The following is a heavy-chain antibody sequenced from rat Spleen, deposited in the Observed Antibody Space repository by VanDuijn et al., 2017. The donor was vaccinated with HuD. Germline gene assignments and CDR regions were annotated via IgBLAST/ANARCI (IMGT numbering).Heavy chain of an antibody. J-gene: IGHJ1*01. CDR3: ARHIYSSYIYGNWYFDF. D-gene: IGHD1-2*01. CDR2: ISYDGGTT. CDR1: GFTFSDYG. Sequence: EVQLVGSGGGLVQPGRSMKLSCTDSGFTFSDYGMAWVLQAPTKGLEWVASISYDGGTTYYRDSVKGRFTISRDNAKSTLYLQMESLRSEDTATYYCARHIYSSYIYGNWYFDFWGPGTMVTVSS. V-gene: IGHV5-25*01.